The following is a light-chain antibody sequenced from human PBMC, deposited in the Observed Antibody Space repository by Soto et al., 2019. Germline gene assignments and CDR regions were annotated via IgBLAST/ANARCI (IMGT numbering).Light chain of an antibody. CDR3: QHYNSYSEA. J-gene: IGKJ1*01. Sequence: DIQMTQSPSSLSASVGDRVTITCRASQGISNYLHWYQQKSGEAPKLLIYGASILQGGVPARFIGSGSGTHFTLTISSLQPDDFATYYCQHYNSYSEAFGQGTKVDIK. V-gene: IGKV1-16*01. CDR1: QGISNY. CDR2: GAS.